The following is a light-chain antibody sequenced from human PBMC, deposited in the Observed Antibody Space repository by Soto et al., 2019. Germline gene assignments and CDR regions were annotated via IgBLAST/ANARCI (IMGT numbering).Light chain of an antibody. CDR2: GAS. Sequence: EIVMTQSPATLSVSPGERATLSCRASQSVSSNLAWYQQKPGQAPRLLIYGASTRATGIPARFSGSGSGTEFTFTISSLQSEDFAVYYCQQYNNLPPTWWTFGQGTKVEIK. CDR3: QQYNNLPPTWWT. CDR1: QSVSSN. J-gene: IGKJ1*01. V-gene: IGKV3-15*01.